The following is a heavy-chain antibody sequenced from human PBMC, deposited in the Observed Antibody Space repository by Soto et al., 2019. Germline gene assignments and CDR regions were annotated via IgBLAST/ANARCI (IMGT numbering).Heavy chain of an antibody. Sequence: GASVKVSCKASGYTFTSYGNSWVRQAPGQGLEWMGWISAYNGNTNYAQKLQGRVTMTTDTSTSTAYMELRSLRSDDTAVYYCARDHYDSSGYYFYYYYYGMDVWGQGTTVTVSS. CDR1: GYTFTSYG. D-gene: IGHD3-22*01. CDR2: ISAYNGNT. CDR3: ARDHYDSSGYYFYYYYYGMDV. J-gene: IGHJ6*02. V-gene: IGHV1-18*01.